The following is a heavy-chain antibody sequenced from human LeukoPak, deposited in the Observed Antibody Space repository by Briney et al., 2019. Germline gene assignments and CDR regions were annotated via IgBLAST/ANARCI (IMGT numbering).Heavy chain of an antibody. CDR1: GYTFIDYY. Sequence: ASVKVSCKASGYTFIDYYIHWVRQAPGQGLEWMGWVNPNSGGTNYALKFQGRVTMTTEKSTTTAYMELTSLRFDDTAVYYCARDDEEFGELRRFDPWGQGTLVTVSS. CDR3: ARDDEEFGELRRFDP. CDR2: VNPNSGGT. V-gene: IGHV1-2*02. D-gene: IGHD3-10*01. J-gene: IGHJ5*02.